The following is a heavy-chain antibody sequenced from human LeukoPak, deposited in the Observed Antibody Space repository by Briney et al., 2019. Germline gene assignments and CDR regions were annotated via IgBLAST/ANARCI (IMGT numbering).Heavy chain of an antibody. Sequence: GESLQISCKGSGYSFTSYWIGWVRQMPGKGLGWMGIIYPGDSDTRYSPSFQGQVTISADKSISTAYLQWSSLKASDTAMYYCAIHCSGGSCYSGYFDYWGQGTLVTVSS. V-gene: IGHV5-51*01. CDR1: GYSFTSYW. J-gene: IGHJ4*02. CDR2: IYPGDSDT. CDR3: AIHCSGGSCYSGYFDY. D-gene: IGHD2-15*01.